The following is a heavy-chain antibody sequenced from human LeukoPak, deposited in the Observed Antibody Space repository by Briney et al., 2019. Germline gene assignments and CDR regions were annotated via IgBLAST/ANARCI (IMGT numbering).Heavy chain of an antibody. Sequence: GASVKVSCKACGYTFTCYYMHWVRQATGQGLEWMGWMNPKSGNTGYAQKFQGRVTITRITSTSTAYMELSSLRSEDTAVYYCAKRTIENSYYYYMDVWGKGTTVTVSS. CDR3: AKRTIENSYYYYMDV. V-gene: IGHV1-8*03. D-gene: IGHD2-15*01. CDR2: MNPKSGNT. J-gene: IGHJ6*03. CDR1: GYTFTCYY.